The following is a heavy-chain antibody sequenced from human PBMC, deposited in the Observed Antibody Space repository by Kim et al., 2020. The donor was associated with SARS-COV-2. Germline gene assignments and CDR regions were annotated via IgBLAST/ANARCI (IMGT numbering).Heavy chain of an antibody. CDR2: IHSTVTT. Sequence: SETLSLTCTVSGASINNNYWTWIRQSPEKGLEWIGYIHSTVTTEYNPSLEGRVTLSIDTSRNQFSLTLRSVTAEDTAMYFCGRNGVYLDVWGKGPSVAVSS. V-gene: IGHV4-59*08. CDR3: GRNGVYLDV. D-gene: IGHD2-8*01. CDR1: GASINNNY. J-gene: IGHJ6*03.